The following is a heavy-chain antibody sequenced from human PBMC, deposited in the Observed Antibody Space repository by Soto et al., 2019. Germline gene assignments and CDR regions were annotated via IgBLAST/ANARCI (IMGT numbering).Heavy chain of an antibody. D-gene: IGHD6-6*01. CDR3: AREEGEDWQLSLYYYYGMDV. J-gene: IGHJ6*02. CDR1: GDSVSSNSAA. Sequence: SQTLSLTCAISGDSVSSNSAAWDWIRQSPSRGLEWLGRTYYRSKWYNDYAVSVKSRITINPATSKNQFSLQLNSVTPEDTAVYYCAREEGEDWQLSLYYYYGMDVWGQGTTVTVSS. V-gene: IGHV6-1*01. CDR2: TYYRSKWYN.